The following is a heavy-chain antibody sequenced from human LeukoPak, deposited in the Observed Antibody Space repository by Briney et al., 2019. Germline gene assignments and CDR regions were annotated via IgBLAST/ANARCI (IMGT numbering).Heavy chain of an antibody. CDR1: GYTFTSYT. CDR2: INTNTGNP. CDR3: ARVLLRHGFDI. Sequence: ASVKVSCKASGYTFTSYTMNWVRQAPGQGLEWMGWINTNTGNPTYAQGFTGRFVFSLDTSVSTAYLQISSLKAGDTAVYYCARVLLRHGFDIWGQGTMVTVSS. D-gene: IGHD2/OR15-2a*01. J-gene: IGHJ3*02. V-gene: IGHV7-4-1*02.